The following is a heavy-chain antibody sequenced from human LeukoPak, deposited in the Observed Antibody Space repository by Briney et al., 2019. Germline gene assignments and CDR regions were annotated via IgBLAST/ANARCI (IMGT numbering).Heavy chain of an antibody. V-gene: IGHV3-7*02. D-gene: IGHD3-22*01. CDR3: ASGSRVVVPHGVDY. CDR2: IKPDGSDR. CDR1: GFIFSSCW. Sequence: GGSLRLSCAASGFIFSSCWMRWVRQAPGKGLEWVASIKPDGSDRWYVDSVKGRFTISRDNAKNSLYLQINSLSAEDTAVYYCASGSRVVVPHGVDYWGQGTLVTVSS. J-gene: IGHJ4*02.